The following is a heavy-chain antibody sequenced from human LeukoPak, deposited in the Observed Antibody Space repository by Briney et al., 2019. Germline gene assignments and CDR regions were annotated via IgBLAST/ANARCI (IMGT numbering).Heavy chain of an antibody. V-gene: IGHV3-48*03. Sequence: GGSLRLSCSVSGFTFSSYEMNWVRQAPGKGLEWVSYISSSGSTIYYADSVKGRFTISRDNAKNTLYLQMSSLRAEDTAVYYCARDNDYGDYLVYWGQGTLVTVSS. D-gene: IGHD4-17*01. CDR3: ARDNDYGDYLVY. J-gene: IGHJ4*02. CDR1: GFTFSSYE. CDR2: ISSSGSTI.